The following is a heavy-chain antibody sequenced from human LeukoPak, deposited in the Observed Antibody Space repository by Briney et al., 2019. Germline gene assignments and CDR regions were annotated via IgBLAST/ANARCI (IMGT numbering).Heavy chain of an antibody. D-gene: IGHD1-26*01. CDR1: GYTFTSYA. Sequence: ASVKVSCKASGYTFTSYAMHWVRQAPGQRLEWMGWINAGNGNTKYSQKFQGRVTITRDTSASTAYMELSSLRSDDMAVYYCSRGEVDGPDFDYWGQGTLVTVSS. V-gene: IGHV1-3*01. CDR2: INAGNGNT. CDR3: SRGEVDGPDFDY. J-gene: IGHJ4*02.